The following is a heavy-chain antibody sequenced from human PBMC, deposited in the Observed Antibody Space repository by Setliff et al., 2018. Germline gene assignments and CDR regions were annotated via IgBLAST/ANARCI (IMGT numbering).Heavy chain of an antibody. CDR2: IIPITGTT. V-gene: IGHV1-69*16. CDR3: ARGSIVGPTRGDFDF. J-gene: IGHJ4*02. Sequence: AASVKVSCKASGGTLTTFTTYSLIWVRQAPGQGLEWMGGIIPITGTTNYAQRFQGRITISTDESSSTVYMEMSRLKSEDTAVYYCARGSIVGPTRGDFDFWGLGTLVTVS. D-gene: IGHD1-26*01. CDR1: GGTLTTFTTYS.